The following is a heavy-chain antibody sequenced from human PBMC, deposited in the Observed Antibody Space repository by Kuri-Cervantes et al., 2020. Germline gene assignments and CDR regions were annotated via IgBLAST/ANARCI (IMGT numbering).Heavy chain of an antibody. CDR1: GGTFSSYA. CDR3: AKVRKITFGGVIVIDRDAFAT. V-gene: IGHV1-69*13. D-gene: IGHD3-16*02. CDR2: IIPIFGTA. J-gene: IGHJ3*02. Sequence: SVKVSCKASGGTFSSYASSWGRQAPGQGVEGMGGIIPIFGTANYAQKFQGRVKITADESTSTAYMELSSLRSEDTAVYYCAKVRKITFGGVIVIDRDAFATWAKGQWSPSPQ.